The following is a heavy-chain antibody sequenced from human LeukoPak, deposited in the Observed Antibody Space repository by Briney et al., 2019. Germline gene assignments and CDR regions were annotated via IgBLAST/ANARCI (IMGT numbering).Heavy chain of an antibody. V-gene: IGHV3-7*01. CDR2: IKQDGSEK. J-gene: IGHJ6*03. D-gene: IGHD2-15*01. CDR1: GFSFSSYE. Sequence: GGSQRLSCAASGFSFSSYEMNWVRQAPGEGLEWVANIKQDGSEKFYVDSVKGRFTISRDSAKNSLYLQMNSLRAEDTAVYYCARAVACSGRTCSNYYYYYMDVWGKGTTVTVSS. CDR3: ARAVACSGRTCSNYYYYYMDV.